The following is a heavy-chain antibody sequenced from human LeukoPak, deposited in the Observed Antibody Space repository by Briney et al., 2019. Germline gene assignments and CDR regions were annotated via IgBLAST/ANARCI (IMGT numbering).Heavy chain of an antibody. CDR1: GFTFSTYS. Sequence: PGGSLRLSCAASGFTFSTYSMNWVRQAPGKGLEWVSSISSSGSYIYYADSLKGRFTISRDNAKNSLYLQMNSLRAEDTAVYYCARAAYSSSWYGDYYYYMDVWGKGTTVTISS. D-gene: IGHD6-13*01. CDR2: ISSSGSYI. V-gene: IGHV3-21*04. J-gene: IGHJ6*03. CDR3: ARAAYSSSWYGDYYYYMDV.